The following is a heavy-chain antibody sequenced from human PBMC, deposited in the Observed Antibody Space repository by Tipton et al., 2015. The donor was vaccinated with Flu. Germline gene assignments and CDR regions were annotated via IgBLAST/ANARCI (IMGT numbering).Heavy chain of an antibody. J-gene: IGHJ5*02. CDR2: VSYDGGDT. Sequence: QLVQSGGGVVQPGRSLGLSCVASGFTFSSYAMHWVRQAPGKGLEWVAVVSYDGGDTYYADSVKGRFTISRDNSKNMLYLQMNSLRVEDTAVYYCARDYLWFGGRTGDNCFGPWGQGTLVTVSS. CDR1: GFTFSSYA. V-gene: IGHV3-30*04. CDR3: ARDYLWFGGRTGDNCFGP. D-gene: IGHD3-10*01.